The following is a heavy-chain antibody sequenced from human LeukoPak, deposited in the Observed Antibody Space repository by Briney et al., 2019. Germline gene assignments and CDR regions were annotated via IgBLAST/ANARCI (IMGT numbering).Heavy chain of an antibody. D-gene: IGHD2-2*01. CDR2: ISGSGGST. V-gene: IGHV3-23*01. Sequence: GGSLRLSCAASGFTFSSYAMSWVRQAPGEGLEWVSAISGSGGSTYYADSVKGRFTISRDNSKNTLYLQMNSLRAEDTAVYYCTAHPAARDYYYGMDVWGQGTTVTVSS. CDR3: TAHPAARDYYYGMDV. J-gene: IGHJ6*02. CDR1: GFTFSSYA.